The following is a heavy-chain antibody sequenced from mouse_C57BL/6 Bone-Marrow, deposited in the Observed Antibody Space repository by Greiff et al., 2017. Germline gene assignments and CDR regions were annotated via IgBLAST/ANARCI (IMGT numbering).Heavy chain of an antibody. Sequence: EVQLQQSGAELVRPGASVKLSCTASGFNIKDVYMHWVKLRPEQGLARIGWVDPENGDTEYASKFQGKATITADTSSNTAYLQLSSLTSEDTAVYYCTPITTVVVDYWGQGTTLTVSS. CDR3: TPITTVVVDY. CDR1: GFNIKDVY. D-gene: IGHD1-1*01. J-gene: IGHJ2*01. CDR2: VDPENGDT. V-gene: IGHV14-4*01.